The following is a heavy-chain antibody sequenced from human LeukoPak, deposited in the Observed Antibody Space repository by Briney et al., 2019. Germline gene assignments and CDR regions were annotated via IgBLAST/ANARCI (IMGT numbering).Heavy chain of an antibody. D-gene: IGHD2-15*01. Sequence: PGGSLRLSCAASGFTFSSYAMSWVRQAPGKGLEWVSAISGSGGSTYYADSVKGRFTISRDNSKNTLYLQMNSLRAEDTAVYYCAKVTLALCSGGSCYSGFDYWGQGTLVTVSS. CDR3: AKVTLALCSGGSCYSGFDY. V-gene: IGHV3-23*01. J-gene: IGHJ4*02. CDR2: ISGSGGST. CDR1: GFTFSSYA.